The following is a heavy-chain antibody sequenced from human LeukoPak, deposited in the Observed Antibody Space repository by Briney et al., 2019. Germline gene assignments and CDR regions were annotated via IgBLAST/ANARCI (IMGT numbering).Heavy chain of an antibody. D-gene: IGHD1-7*01. CDR2: IDSSSSYI. J-gene: IGHJ3*02. V-gene: IGHV3-21*01. CDR3: ARPGITGTMGYGAFDI. CDR1: GFTFSSYG. Sequence: GGSLRLSCAASGFTFSSYGMHWVRQAPGKGLEWVSSIDSSSSYIYYADSVKGRFTISRDNAKNSLFLQMNSLRVEDTAVYYCARPGITGTMGYGAFDIWGQGTRVTVSS.